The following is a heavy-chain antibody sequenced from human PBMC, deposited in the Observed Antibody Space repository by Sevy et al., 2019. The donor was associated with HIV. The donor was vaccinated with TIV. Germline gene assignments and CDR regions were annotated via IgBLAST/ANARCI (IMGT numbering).Heavy chain of an antibody. CDR3: ARDSPYYNGAGSPVALYDL. CDR1: GYTFTSYG. Sequence: ASVKVSCTASGYTFTSYGISWVRQAPGQGLEWMGWISAYIGTIQYAQKFQGRVTMTTDTSTNTAYMDVRSLTSDDTAVYFCARDSPYYNGAGSPVALYDLWGQGTLVTVSS. CDR2: ISAYIGTI. V-gene: IGHV1-18*01. J-gene: IGHJ4*02. D-gene: IGHD3-10*01.